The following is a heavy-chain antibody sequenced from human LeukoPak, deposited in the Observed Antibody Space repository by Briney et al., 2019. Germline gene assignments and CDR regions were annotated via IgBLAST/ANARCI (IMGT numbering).Heavy chain of an antibody. J-gene: IGHJ6*03. CDR3: ARGSGSYYYYYYYMDV. CDR1: GFTFSTFA. D-gene: IGHD1-26*01. CDR2: IFPSGGEI. V-gene: IGHV3-23*01. Sequence: GGSLRLSCAASGFTFSTFAMVWVRQPPGKGLEWVSSIFPSGGEIHYADSVRGRFTISRDNSKSTLSLQMNSLRAEDTAVYYCARGSGSYYYYYYYMDVWGKGTTVTISS.